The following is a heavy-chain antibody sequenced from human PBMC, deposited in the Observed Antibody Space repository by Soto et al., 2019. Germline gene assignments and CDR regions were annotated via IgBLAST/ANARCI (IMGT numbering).Heavy chain of an antibody. D-gene: IGHD5-12*01. CDR1: GGSVSSGSYY. Sequence: SSETLSLTCTVSGGSVSSGSYYWSWIRQPAGKGLEWIGRIYTSGSTDYNPSLKSRVTISIDTSKNQFSLKVTSMTAADTAVYYCARERREKIHDGYDIDYWGQGTLVTVSS. CDR3: ARERREKIHDGYDIDY. J-gene: IGHJ4*02. CDR2: IYTSGST. V-gene: IGHV4-61*02.